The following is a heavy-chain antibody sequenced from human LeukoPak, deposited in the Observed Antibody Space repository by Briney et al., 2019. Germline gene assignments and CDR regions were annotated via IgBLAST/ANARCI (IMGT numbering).Heavy chain of an antibody. CDR1: GYTFTGYY. D-gene: IGHD3-3*02. V-gene: IGHV1-18*04. CDR2: ISGHNGNT. CDR3: GFAGTIFGVVIPVTLKN. Sequence: ASVKVSCKASGYTFTGYYMHWVRQAPGQGLEWMGWISGHNGNTRYAQNFQGRLSLTSDTSTSTIYMELRGLRFDDTAMCFCGFAGTIFGVVIPVTLKNWGQGSLVTVSS. J-gene: IGHJ4*02.